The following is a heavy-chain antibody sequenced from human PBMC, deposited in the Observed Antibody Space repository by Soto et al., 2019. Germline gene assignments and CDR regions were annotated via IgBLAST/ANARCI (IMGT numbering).Heavy chain of an antibody. V-gene: IGHV3-23*01. CDR2: SSGSGVST. CDR1: GFXFSNYG. J-gene: IGHJ6*03. CDR3: AKGYFYYMDV. Sequence: GGSLXLSCAASGFXFSNYGMSWVRQAPGKGLEWVSASSGSGVSTYYADSVKGRFTISRDNSKNMLYLQMNSLRAEDTAIYYCAKGYFYYMDVWGKGTTVTVSS.